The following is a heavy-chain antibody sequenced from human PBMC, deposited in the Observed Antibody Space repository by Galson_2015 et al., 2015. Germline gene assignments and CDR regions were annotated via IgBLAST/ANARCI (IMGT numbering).Heavy chain of an antibody. V-gene: IGHV3-30*18. CDR2: ISYDGSNK. Sequence: SLRLSCAASGFTFSSYGMHWVRQAPGEGLEWVAVISYDGSNKYYADSVKGRFTISRDNSKNTLYLQMNSLRAEDTAVYYCAKDRAVAATYNWFDPWGQGTLVTVSS. D-gene: IGHD6-19*01. CDR1: GFTFSSYG. CDR3: AKDRAVAATYNWFDP. J-gene: IGHJ5*02.